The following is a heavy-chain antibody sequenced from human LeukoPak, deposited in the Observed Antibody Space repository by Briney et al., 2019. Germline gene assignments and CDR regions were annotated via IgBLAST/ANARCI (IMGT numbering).Heavy chain of an antibody. J-gene: IGHJ3*02. CDR1: GFTFSTYT. D-gene: IGHD5-24*01. CDR2: VSYDGTNK. CDR3: ARRMAANAFDI. Sequence: PGGSLRPSCAASGFTFSTYTMHWVRQAPGKGLEWVAFVSYDGTNKNYADSVKGRFTISRDNSKNTLYLQMNSLGTEDTAVYYCARRMAANAFDIWGQGTMVTVSS. V-gene: IGHV3-30-3*01.